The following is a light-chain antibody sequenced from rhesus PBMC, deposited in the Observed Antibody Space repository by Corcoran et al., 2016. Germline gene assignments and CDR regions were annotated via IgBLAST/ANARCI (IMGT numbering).Light chain of an antibody. CDR1: QGISND. CDR2: EAS. CDR3: QHYCSIPPT. J-gene: IGKJ1*01. Sequence: DIQMTQSPSSPFASVGDRVTTTCRASQGISNDLAWYQQKTGETLKLLIYEASSLQSGIPSRFSGSGSGADFTLPISSLLSEDFATYYYQHYCSIPPTFGQGTKVEIK. V-gene: IGKV1-22*01.